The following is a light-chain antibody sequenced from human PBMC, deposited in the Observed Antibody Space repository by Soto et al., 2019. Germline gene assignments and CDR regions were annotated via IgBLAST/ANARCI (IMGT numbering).Light chain of an antibody. J-gene: IGLJ7*01. CDR1: RSNVASNT. V-gene: IGLV1-44*01. CDR3: AAWDDSLNAVL. CDR2: SNN. Sequence: QPVLTQPPSASGTPGQRVTISCSGSRSNVASNTVNWYQQLPGTAPRVLIYSNNQRPSGVPGRFSGSKTGTSASLAISGLRSEDEGDYYCAAWDDSLNAVLFGGGTQLTVL.